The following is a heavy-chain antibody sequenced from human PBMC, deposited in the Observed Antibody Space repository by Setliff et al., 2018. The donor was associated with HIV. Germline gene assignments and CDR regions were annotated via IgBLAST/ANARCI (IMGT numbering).Heavy chain of an antibody. CDR2: ICDSGIT. Sequence: PSETLSLTCTVSGGSISSYCWSWIRQPPGKGLEWIGYICDSGITKYSPSLKSRVTISVDRSKNQFSLKLSSVTAADTAVYYCAAETLPGQSAFDIWGQGTMVTVSS. V-gene: IGHV4-59*12. J-gene: IGHJ3*02. D-gene: IGHD3-16*01. CDR3: AAETLPGQSAFDI. CDR1: GGSISSYC.